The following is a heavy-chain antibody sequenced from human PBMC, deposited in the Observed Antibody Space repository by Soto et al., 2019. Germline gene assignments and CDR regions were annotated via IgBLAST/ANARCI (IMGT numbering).Heavy chain of an antibody. D-gene: IGHD4-17*01. V-gene: IGHV3-23*01. CDR3: ARDFADYGDAP. CDR1: GFTFSIYA. Sequence: GSLRLSGAASGFTFSIYAMSRFRQAPGKRLEWVSSISAIGDRVYHADSVKVRFTVSRDNSKNTLYLQMNSLRSEDTAVYYCARDFADYGDAPWGQGTLVTVYS. CDR2: ISAIGDRV. J-gene: IGHJ5*02.